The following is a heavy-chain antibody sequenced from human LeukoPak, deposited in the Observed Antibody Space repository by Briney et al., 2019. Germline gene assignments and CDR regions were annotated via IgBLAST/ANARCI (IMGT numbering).Heavy chain of an antibody. D-gene: IGHD1-26*01. CDR3: ARARSGSPGDAFDI. J-gene: IGHJ3*02. CDR2: IYYSGST. Sequence: SETLSLTCTVSGGSISSSSYYWGWIRQPPGKGLEWIGSIYYSGSTNYNPSLKSRVTISVDKSKNQFSLKLSSVTAADTAVYYCARARSGSPGDAFDIWGQGTMVTVSS. CDR1: GGSISSSSYY. V-gene: IGHV4-39*07.